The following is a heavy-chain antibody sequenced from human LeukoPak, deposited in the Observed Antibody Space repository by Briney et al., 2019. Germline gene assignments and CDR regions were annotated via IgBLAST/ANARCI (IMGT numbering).Heavy chain of an antibody. Sequence: SETLSLTCSFSIVSIKNYYWNWIRQSPGKGLQWIGYIYYTGSTDYNFSLKSRVTISVDTSKNQFSLKLSSVTAADTAVYYCARGEVDYGDYAADGNWFDPWGQGTLVTVSS. CDR1: IVSIKNYY. D-gene: IGHD4-17*01. J-gene: IGHJ5*02. CDR3: ARGEVDYGDYAADGNWFDP. V-gene: IGHV4-59*12. CDR2: IYYTGST.